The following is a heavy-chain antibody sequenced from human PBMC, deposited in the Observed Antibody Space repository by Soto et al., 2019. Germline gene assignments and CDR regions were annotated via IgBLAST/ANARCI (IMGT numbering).Heavy chain of an antibody. Sequence: EVQLVESGGGLVKPGGSLRLSCAASGFTFSTYSMNWVRQAPGKGLEWVSSISSSSYYIYYADSVRGRFSISRDNAKHSLYMQMNSLRAEDTAIYSCAVYCSGDSCDSGCVNWGQGTLVTVSS. CDR3: AVYCSGDSCDSGCVN. CDR2: ISSSSYYI. CDR1: GFTFSTYS. D-gene: IGHD2-15*01. V-gene: IGHV3-21*01. J-gene: IGHJ4*02.